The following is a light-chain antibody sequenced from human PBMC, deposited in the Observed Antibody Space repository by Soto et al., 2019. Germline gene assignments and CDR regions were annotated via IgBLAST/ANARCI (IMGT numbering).Light chain of an antibody. CDR2: EVS. CDR3: SSYTSSFLYV. CDR1: SRDVGGYNY. V-gene: IGLV2-14*01. Sequence: QSVLTQPASVSGTPGQSITISCTGTSRDVGGYNYVSWYQQHQGKAPKLMIYEVSSRPSGVSNRFSGYKSGNTASLTISGLQAEDEGDYYCSSYTSSFLYVFGTGTKVTVL. J-gene: IGLJ1*01.